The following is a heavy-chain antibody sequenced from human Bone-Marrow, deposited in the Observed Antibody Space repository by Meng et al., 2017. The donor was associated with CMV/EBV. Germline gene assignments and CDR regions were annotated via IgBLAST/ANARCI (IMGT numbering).Heavy chain of an antibody. D-gene: IGHD4-17*01. V-gene: IGHV3-30*02. CDR3: ARDLSHGDYRYYYYYYGMDV. CDR1: GFNFSTYG. CDR2: IRFDGTNK. J-gene: IGHJ6*02. Sequence: GESLKISCAASGFNFSTYGMHWVRQAPGKGLQWVAFIRFDGTNKKYVDSVKGRFTISRDNAKNSLYLQMNSLRAEDTAVYYCARDLSHGDYRYYYYYYGMDVWGRGTTVTVSS.